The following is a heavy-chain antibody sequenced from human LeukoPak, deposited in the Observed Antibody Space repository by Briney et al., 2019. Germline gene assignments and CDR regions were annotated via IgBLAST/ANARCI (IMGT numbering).Heavy chain of an antibody. J-gene: IGHJ4*02. CDR2: INPNSGGT. CDR3: AREMGPTVTLYYFDY. D-gene: IGHD4-17*01. V-gene: IGHV1-2*04. CDR1: GYTFTGYY. Sequence: GASVKVSCKASGYTFTGYYMHWVRQAPGQGLEWMGWINPNSGGTNYAQKFQGWVTMTRDTSISTAYMELSRLRSDDTAVYYCAREMGPTVTLYYFDYWGQGTLVTVSS.